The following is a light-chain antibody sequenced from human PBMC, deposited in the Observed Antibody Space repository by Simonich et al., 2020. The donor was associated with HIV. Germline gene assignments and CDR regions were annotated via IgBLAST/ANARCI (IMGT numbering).Light chain of an antibody. CDR2: DAS. J-gene: IGKJ2*01. V-gene: IGKV3-11*01. Sequence: EIVLTQSPATLSLSPGERATLSCRASQSISTYFAWYQQKPGQAPRLLIYDASNRATGIPARFSGSGSGTDFTLTISSLEPEDFAVYYCQQYNNWPHYTFGQGTKLEIK. CDR3: QQYNNWPHYT. CDR1: QSISTY.